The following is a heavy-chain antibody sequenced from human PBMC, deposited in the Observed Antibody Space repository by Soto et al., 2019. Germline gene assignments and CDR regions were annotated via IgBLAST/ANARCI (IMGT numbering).Heavy chain of an antibody. CDR3: AKDREAGFDF. CDR1: GFPLNNYA. Sequence: GGSLRLSCAASGFPLNNYAMSWVRQAPGKGLEWVSTLSSSGRGTFYADSVRGRFSISRDNSKNTLFLQMNSLRAEDTALYYCAKDREAGFDFWVQGSLVTVSS. D-gene: IGHD6-13*01. V-gene: IGHV3-23*01. CDR2: LSSSGRGT. J-gene: IGHJ4*02.